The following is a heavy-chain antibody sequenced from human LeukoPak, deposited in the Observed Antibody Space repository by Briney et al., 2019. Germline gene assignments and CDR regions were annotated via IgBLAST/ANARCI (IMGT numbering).Heavy chain of an antibody. CDR1: GFTFSSYA. J-gene: IGHJ3*02. CDR2: ISGSGGST. V-gene: IGHV3-23*01. Sequence: GGSLRLSCAASGFTFSSYAMSWVRQAPGKGLEWVSAISGSGGSTYYADSVKGRFTISRDNSKNTLYLQMNSLRAEDTAVYYCAKCPFTIFGVGGAFDIWGQGTMVTVSS. CDR3: AKCPFTIFGVGGAFDI. D-gene: IGHD3-3*01.